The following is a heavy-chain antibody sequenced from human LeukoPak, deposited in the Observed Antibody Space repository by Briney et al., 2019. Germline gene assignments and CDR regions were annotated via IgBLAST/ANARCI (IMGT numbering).Heavy chain of an antibody. V-gene: IGHV1-69*04. CDR1: GGTFSSYA. CDR3: AREFGSGWFDY. Sequence: SVKVSCKASGGTFSSYAISWVRQTPGQGLEWMGRIIPILGIANYAQKFQGRVTITADKSTSTAYMELRSLRSDDTAVYYCAREFGSGWFDYWGQGTLVTVSS. J-gene: IGHJ4*02. CDR2: IIPILGIA. D-gene: IGHD6-19*01.